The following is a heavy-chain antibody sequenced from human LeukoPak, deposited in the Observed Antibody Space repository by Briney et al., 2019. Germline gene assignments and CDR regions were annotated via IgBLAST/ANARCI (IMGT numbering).Heavy chain of an antibody. J-gene: IGHJ5*02. CDR2: INHSGST. V-gene: IGHV4-34*01. Sequence: SEALSLTCAVYGGSLSHYYWSWVRQPPGKGLEWIGEINHSGSTNYNPSLKSRVTISVDMSKNQFSLELTSVTAADTAVYYCARGPASGSNFAWFDPWGQGTLVTVSS. CDR1: GGSLSHYY. D-gene: IGHD3-10*01. CDR3: ARGPASGSNFAWFDP.